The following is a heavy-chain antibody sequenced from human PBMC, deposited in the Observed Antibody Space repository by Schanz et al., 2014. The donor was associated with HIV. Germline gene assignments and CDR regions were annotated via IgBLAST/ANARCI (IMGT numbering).Heavy chain of an antibody. CDR2: IRISSTTI. Sequence: VQLVESGGGVVQPGGSLRLSCVASGFTFSSYSMNWVRQAPGKGLEWVSYIRISSTTIYYADSVKGRFTISRDNAKNSLFLQMNSLRDEDTAVYYCARSEWVDQKWGQGTLVTVSS. D-gene: IGHD6-19*01. J-gene: IGHJ4*02. CDR1: GFTFSSYS. V-gene: IGHV3-48*02. CDR3: ARSEWVDQK.